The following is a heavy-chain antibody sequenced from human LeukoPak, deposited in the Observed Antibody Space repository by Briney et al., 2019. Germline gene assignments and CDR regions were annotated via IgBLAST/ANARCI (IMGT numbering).Heavy chain of an antibody. CDR1: GFTFSDYY. CDR2: ISSSGSTI. V-gene: IGHV3-11*04. J-gene: IGHJ4*02. Sequence: GGSLGLSCAASGFTFSDYYMSWIRQAPGKGLEWVSYISSSGSTIYYADSVKGRFTISRDNAKNSLYLQMNSLRAEDTAVYYCATDSFGVVIKDYWGQGTLVTVSS. CDR3: ATDSFGVVIKDY. D-gene: IGHD3-3*01.